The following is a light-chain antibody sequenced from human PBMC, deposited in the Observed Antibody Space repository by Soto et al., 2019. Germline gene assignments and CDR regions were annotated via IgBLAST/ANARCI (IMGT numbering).Light chain of an antibody. Sequence: QSALTQPASVSGSPGQSISMSCTGTSGDVGAYNYVSWFQHHPGKAPRIILYDVSYRPSGVSDRFSGSKSGNTASLTISGLQAEDEADYYCSSFSTTTTLVFGGGTKLTVL. CDR2: DVS. CDR3: SSFSTTTTLV. CDR1: SGDVGAYNY. J-gene: IGLJ3*02. V-gene: IGLV2-14*03.